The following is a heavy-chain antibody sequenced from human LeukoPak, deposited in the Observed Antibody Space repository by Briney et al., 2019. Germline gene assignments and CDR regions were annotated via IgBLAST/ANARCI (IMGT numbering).Heavy chain of an antibody. CDR1: GFTFGDYA. Sequence: GESLRLSCTASGFTFGDYAMSWFRQAPGKGLEWVGFIRSKAYGGTTEYAASVKGRFTISRDDSKSIAYLQMNSLKTEDTAVYYCTRLGGTAMVVYYYYYYGMDVWGQGTTVTVSS. V-gene: IGHV3-49*03. CDR2: IRSKAYGGTT. J-gene: IGHJ6*02. D-gene: IGHD5-18*01. CDR3: TRLGGTAMVVYYYYYYGMDV.